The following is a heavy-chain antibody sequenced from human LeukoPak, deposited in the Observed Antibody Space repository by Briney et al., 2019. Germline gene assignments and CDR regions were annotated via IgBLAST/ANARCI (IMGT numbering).Heavy chain of an antibody. CDR3: AIVPAAGHFDY. CDR2: INHSGST. Sequence: SETLSLTCAVYGGSFSGYYWSWIRQPPGKGLEWIGEINHSGSTNYNPSLKSRVTTSVDTSKNQFSLKLSSVTAADTAVYYCAIVPAAGHFDYWGQGTLVTVSS. CDR1: GGSFSGYY. V-gene: IGHV4-34*01. J-gene: IGHJ4*02. D-gene: IGHD6-13*01.